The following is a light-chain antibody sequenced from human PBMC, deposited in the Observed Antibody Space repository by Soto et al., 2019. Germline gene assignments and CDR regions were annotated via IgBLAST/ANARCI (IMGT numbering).Light chain of an antibody. CDR2: SHI. V-gene: IGLV1-44*01. J-gene: IGLJ1*01. CDR1: SSNIGSNP. Sequence: QSALTQPPSASGTPGQSVIISCSGGSSNIGSNPVNWYQQLPGTAPKLVIYSHIQRPSGVPDRFSGSKSGTSASLAISGLQSDDEADYYCAAWDDSLSGYVFGNGKKLTVL. CDR3: AAWDDSLSGYV.